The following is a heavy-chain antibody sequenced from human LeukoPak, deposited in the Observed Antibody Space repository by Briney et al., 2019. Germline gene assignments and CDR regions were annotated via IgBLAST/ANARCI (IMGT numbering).Heavy chain of an antibody. CDR1: EFTFSSSA. Sequence: PGGSLRLSCAASEFTFSSSAMAWVRQAPGKGLEWVSTISGNGYSTNYADSVKGRFTISRDNSKNTMYLQMNSLRAEDTAVYYCAKDVQSWPTYFDYWGQGTLVTVSS. V-gene: IGHV3-23*01. J-gene: IGHJ4*02. D-gene: IGHD1-1*01. CDR3: AKDVQSWPTYFDY. CDR2: ISGNGYST.